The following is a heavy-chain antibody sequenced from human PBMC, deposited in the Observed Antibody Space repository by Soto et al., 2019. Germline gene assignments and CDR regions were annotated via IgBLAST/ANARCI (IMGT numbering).Heavy chain of an antibody. D-gene: IGHD3-22*01. CDR1: GGTFNNYA. Sequence: QVQLVQSGAEVKKPGSSVKVSCKASGGTFNNYAISWVRQAPGQGLEWMGGIVPIFGTPKYAQKFQGRVTITADKSTNIAYMELGSLRSEDTALYFCARDLYDSTGHDKYYYYGMEVWGQGTTVTVSS. CDR3: ARDLYDSTGHDKYYYYGMEV. J-gene: IGHJ6*02. CDR2: IVPIFGTP. V-gene: IGHV1-69*06.